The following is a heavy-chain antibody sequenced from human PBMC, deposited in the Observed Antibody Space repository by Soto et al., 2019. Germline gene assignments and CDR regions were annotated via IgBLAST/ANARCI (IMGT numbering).Heavy chain of an antibody. CDR3: AHSLIGYYYDSSGSNWFDP. D-gene: IGHD3-22*01. J-gene: IGHJ5*02. CDR1: GFSLSTSGVG. Sequence: QITLKESGPTLVKPTQTLTLTCTFSGFSLSTSGVGVGWIRQPPGKALEWLPLIYWDDDKRYSPSLKSRLTITKDTSKNQVVLTMTNMDTVDTATYYCAHSLIGYYYDSSGSNWFDPWGQGTLVTVSS. CDR2: IYWDDDK. V-gene: IGHV2-5*02.